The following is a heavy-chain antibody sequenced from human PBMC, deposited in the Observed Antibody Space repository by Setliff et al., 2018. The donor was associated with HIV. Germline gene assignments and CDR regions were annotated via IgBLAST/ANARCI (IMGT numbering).Heavy chain of an antibody. CDR3: ARGAYYYDSSGYPRDPFDL. CDR2: INPDSGDT. V-gene: IGHV1-2*02. J-gene: IGHJ3*01. D-gene: IGHD3-22*01. CDR1: GYKFTGYQ. Sequence: ASVKVSCKASGYKFTGYQMHWVRQAPGQGLEWMGWINPDSGDTKFARNFEGRVTMTRDTAISTAYMELNRLRSDDTAVYYCARGAYYYDSSGYPRDPFDLWGQGTMVTVSS.